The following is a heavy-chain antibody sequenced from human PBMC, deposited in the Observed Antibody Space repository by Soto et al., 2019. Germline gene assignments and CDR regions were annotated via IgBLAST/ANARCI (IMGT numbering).Heavy chain of an antibody. CDR3: ARGPKGRDYGDYWYFNL. J-gene: IGHJ2*01. CDR2: IIPILGIA. Sequence: QVQLVQSGAEVKKPGSSVKVSCKASGGTFSSYTISWVRQAPGQGLEWMGRIIPILGIANYAQKFQGRVTITADKSTSTAYMELSSLRSEDTAVYYCARGPKGRDYGDYWYFNLWGRGTLVTVSS. D-gene: IGHD4-17*01. V-gene: IGHV1-69*02. CDR1: GGTFSSYT.